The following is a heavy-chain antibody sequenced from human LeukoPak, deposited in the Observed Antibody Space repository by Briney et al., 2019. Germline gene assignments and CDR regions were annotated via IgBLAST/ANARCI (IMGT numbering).Heavy chain of an antibody. D-gene: IGHD1-26*01. CDR2: IYYSGST. CDR3: ARDDSGSYLLDY. J-gene: IGHJ4*02. CDR1: GGSFSGYY. V-gene: IGHV4-34*01. Sequence: PSETLSLTCAVYGGSFSGYYWGWIRQPPGKGLEWIGSIYYSGSTYYNPSLKSRVTISVDTSKNQFSLNLSSVTAADTAVYYCARDDSGSYLLDYWGQGTLVTVSS.